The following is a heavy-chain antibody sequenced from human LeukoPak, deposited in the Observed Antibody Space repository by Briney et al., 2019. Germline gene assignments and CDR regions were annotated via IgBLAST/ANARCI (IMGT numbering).Heavy chain of an antibody. J-gene: IGHJ4*02. Sequence: GGFLRLSCAASGFTFSNYGMHWVRQAPDKGLEWVAVIWYDGSNKYYAGSVKGRFTISRDNSKNTLYLQMNSLRAEDTAVYYCAKVGHGDYYLDYWGQGTLVTVSS. CDR3: AKVGHGDYYLDY. D-gene: IGHD4-17*01. CDR2: IWYDGSNK. V-gene: IGHV3-33*06. CDR1: GFTFSNYG.